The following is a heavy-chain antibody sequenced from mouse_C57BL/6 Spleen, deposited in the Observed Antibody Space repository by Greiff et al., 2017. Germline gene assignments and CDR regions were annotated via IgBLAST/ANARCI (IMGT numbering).Heavy chain of an antibody. V-gene: IGHV1-52*01. Sequence: QVQLQQPGAELVRPGSSVKLSCKASGYTFTSYWMHWVKQRPIQGLEWIGNIDPSDSETHYNQKFKDKATLTVDKSSSTAYMELRSLTSEDSAVYYCTRRGTGTGFDYWGQGTTLTVSS. CDR2: IDPSDSET. D-gene: IGHD4-1*01. CDR3: TRRGTGTGFDY. J-gene: IGHJ2*01. CDR1: GYTFTSYW.